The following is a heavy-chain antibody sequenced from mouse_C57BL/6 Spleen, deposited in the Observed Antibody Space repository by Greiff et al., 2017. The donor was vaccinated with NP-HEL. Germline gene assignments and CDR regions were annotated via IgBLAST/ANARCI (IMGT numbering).Heavy chain of an antibody. J-gene: IGHJ2*01. Sequence: VKVVESGPELVKPGASVKISCKASGYAFSSSWMNWVKQRPGKGLEWIGRIYPGDGDTNYNGKFKGKATLTADKSSSTAYMQLSSLTSEDSAVYFCARNDGYSDYWGQGTTLTVSS. D-gene: IGHD2-3*01. V-gene: IGHV1-82*01. CDR1: GYAFSSSW. CDR2: IYPGDGDT. CDR3: ARNDGYSDY.